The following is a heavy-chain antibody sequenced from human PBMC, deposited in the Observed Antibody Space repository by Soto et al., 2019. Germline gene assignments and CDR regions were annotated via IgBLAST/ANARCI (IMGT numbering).Heavy chain of an antibody. CDR3: ARARIAVAGNGVYDYYYGMDV. Sequence: QVQLQESGPGLVKPSQTLSLTCTVSGGSISSGGYYWSWIRQHPGKGLEWIGNIYYSGSTYYNPSLKSRVTISVDTSKNQFSLKLSSVTAADTAVYYCARARIAVAGNGVYDYYYGMDVWGQGTTVTVSS. V-gene: IGHV4-31*03. D-gene: IGHD6-19*01. CDR2: IYYSGST. J-gene: IGHJ6*02. CDR1: GGSISSGGYY.